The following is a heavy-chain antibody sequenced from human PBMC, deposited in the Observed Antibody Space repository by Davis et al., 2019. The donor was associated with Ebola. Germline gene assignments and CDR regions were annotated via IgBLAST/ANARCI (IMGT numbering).Heavy chain of an antibody. Sequence: GESLKISCAASGFTFSSYEMNWVRQAPGKGLEWVSYISSSGSTIYYADSVKGRFTISRDNAKNSLYLQMNSLRAEDTAVYYCARLGVVPAAMPASNGYWGQGTLVTVSS. CDR1: GFTFSSYE. J-gene: IGHJ4*02. V-gene: IGHV3-48*03. CDR3: ARLGVVPAAMPASNGY. D-gene: IGHD2-2*01. CDR2: ISSSGSTI.